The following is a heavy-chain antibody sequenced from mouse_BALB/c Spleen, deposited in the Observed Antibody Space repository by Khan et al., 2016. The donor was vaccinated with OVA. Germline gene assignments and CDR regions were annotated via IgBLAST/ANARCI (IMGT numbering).Heavy chain of an antibody. Sequence: EVQLQESGPGLVKPSQSLSLSCTATGYSFTSYYVWNLIRQLPGKQLEVMGFIGYSGSTCYNPSLNSRFSISRDTSKNQFFLQLNTVTTEDTATYVCERARYDGSRAFDYWGQGTTLTVSS. D-gene: IGHD1-1*01. CDR3: ERARYDGSRAFDY. CDR2: IGYSGST. V-gene: IGHV3-2*02. CDR1: GYSFTSYYV. J-gene: IGHJ2*01.